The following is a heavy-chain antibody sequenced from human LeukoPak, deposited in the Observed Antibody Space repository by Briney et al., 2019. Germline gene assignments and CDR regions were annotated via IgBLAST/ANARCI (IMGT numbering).Heavy chain of an antibody. Sequence: SVKVSCKASGGTFSSYAISWVRQAPGQGREWMGGIIPIFGTANYAQKFQGRVTITTDESTSTAYMELSSLRSEDTAVYYCARGVLRVYYYYMDVWGKGTTVTVSS. CDR2: IIPIFGTA. V-gene: IGHV1-69*05. D-gene: IGHD3-10*01. J-gene: IGHJ6*03. CDR1: GGTFSSYA. CDR3: ARGVLRVYYYYMDV.